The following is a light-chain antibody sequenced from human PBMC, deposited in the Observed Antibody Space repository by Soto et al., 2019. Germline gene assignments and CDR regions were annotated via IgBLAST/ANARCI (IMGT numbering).Light chain of an antibody. CDR1: HSVSSN. CDR3: QQYNNWPPLT. Sequence: ERVMTQSPATLSVSPGERATLSCRASHSVSSNLAWYQQKPGQAPRLLIYDASTRATGIPARFSGSGSGTEFILTISSLQSEDFSVYYCQQYNNWPPLTFGQGTRLV. CDR2: DAS. J-gene: IGKJ5*01. V-gene: IGKV3-15*01.